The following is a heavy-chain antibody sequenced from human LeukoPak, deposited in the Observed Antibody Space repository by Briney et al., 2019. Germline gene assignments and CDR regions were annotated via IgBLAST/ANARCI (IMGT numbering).Heavy chain of an antibody. J-gene: IGHJ4*02. V-gene: IGHV3-74*01. D-gene: IGHD2-2*02. CDR1: GFTFSSYW. Sequence: GGSLRLSCAASGFTFSSYWMHWVRQAPGKGLVWVSRINTDGSSTYYADSVKGRFTISRDNSKNSLYLQMNSLRVEDTAVYYCARDFSNIVVVPTTIGYWGQGTLVTVSS. CDR2: INTDGSST. CDR3: ARDFSNIVVVPTTIGY.